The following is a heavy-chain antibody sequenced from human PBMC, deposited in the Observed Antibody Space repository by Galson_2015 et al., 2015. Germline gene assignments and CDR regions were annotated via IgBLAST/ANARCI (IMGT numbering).Heavy chain of an antibody. CDR3: AKDRVQANWGPDAFDI. CDR1: GFTFSNYA. Sequence: SLGLSCAASGFTFSNYAMTWVRQAPGKGLEWVSSISSSGTTTYYTDSVKGRFTISRDNSKNTLYLQMNSLRAEDTAVYYCAKDRVQANWGPDAFDIWGQGTMVTVSS. CDR2: ISSSGTTT. J-gene: IGHJ3*02. V-gene: IGHV3-23*01. D-gene: IGHD7-27*01.